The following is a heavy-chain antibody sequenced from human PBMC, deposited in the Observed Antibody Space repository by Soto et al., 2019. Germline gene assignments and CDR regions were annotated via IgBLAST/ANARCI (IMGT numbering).Heavy chain of an antibody. V-gene: IGHV1-3*01. CDR3: AKDPYIHIAVAGPYSYCGMDV. D-gene: IGHD6-19*01. J-gene: IGHJ6*04. CDR2: INAGNGNT. CDR1: GYTFTSYA. Sequence: GASVKVSCKASGYTFTSYAMHWVRQAPGQRLEWMGWINAGNGNTKYSQKFQGRVTITRDTSASTAYMELSSLRSEDTAVYYCAKDPYIHIAVAGPYSYCGMDVWGKGTTVNVSS.